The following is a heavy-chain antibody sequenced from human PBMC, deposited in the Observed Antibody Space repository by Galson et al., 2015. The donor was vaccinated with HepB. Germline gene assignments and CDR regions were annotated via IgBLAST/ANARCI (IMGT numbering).Heavy chain of an antibody. D-gene: IGHD3-22*01. J-gene: IGHJ4*02. CDR2: INWNGGST. V-gene: IGHV3-20*04. CDR3: ARPYLYYDSSGYSS. Sequence: SLRLSCAASGFTFDDYGMSWVRQAPGKGLEWVSGINWNGGSTGYADSVKGRFTISRDNAKNSLYLQMNSLRAEDTALYYCARPYLYYDSSGYSSWGQGTLVTVSS. CDR1: GFTFDDYG.